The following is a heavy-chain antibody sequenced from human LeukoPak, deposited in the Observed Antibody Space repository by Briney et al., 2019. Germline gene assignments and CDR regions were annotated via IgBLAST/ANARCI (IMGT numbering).Heavy chain of an antibody. D-gene: IGHD5-12*01. V-gene: IGHV3-21*01. CDR3: ARGVGLRYDAFDI. CDR2: ISSSSSYI. CDR1: GFTFSSYS. Sequence: GGSLRLSCAASGFTFSSYSMNWVRQAPGKRLEWVSSISSSSSYIYYEDSVKGRFTISRDNAKNSLYLQMNSLRAEDTAVYYCARGVGLRYDAFDIWGQGTMVTVSS. J-gene: IGHJ3*02.